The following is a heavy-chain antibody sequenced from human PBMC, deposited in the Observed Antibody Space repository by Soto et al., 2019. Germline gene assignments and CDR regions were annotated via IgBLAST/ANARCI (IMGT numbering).Heavy chain of an antibody. D-gene: IGHD2-15*01. CDR2: INHSGST. CDR1: GGSFSGYY. V-gene: IGHV4-34*01. CDR3: ARVLKTVAATPRAWFDP. J-gene: IGHJ5*02. Sequence: QVQLQQWGAGLLKPSATLSLTCAVYGGSFSGYYWSWIRQPPGKELEWIAEINHSGSTHYNPSLKSRVTISVDTSKNQFSLKLSSVTAADTAVYYCARVLKTVAATPRAWFDPWGQGTLVTVSS.